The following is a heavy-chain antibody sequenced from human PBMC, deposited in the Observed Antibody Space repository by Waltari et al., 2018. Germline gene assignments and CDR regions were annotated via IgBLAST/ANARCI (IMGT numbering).Heavy chain of an antibody. Sequence: WSWVRQSQRKALEWIGQVHQSGRSNYNPSLESRVTVSIDTSKNQFSLRVTSVTAADTAIYYCASDRGRGLYLDSWGQGTLVTVSP. D-gene: IGHD2-15*01. CDR3: ASDRGRGLYLDS. J-gene: IGHJ4*02. V-gene: IGHV4-4*02. CDR2: VHQSGRS.